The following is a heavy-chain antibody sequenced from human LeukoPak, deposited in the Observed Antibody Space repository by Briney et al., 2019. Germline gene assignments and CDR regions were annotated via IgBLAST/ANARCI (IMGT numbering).Heavy chain of an antibody. Sequence: GGPLRLSCAASGFTFTTNWMTWVRQAPGKGLEWVATINQDGSEKYYVDSVKGRFTISRDNAKNSLFLQMNSLRAEDTAVYYCAREGYYYDSSGYYSVGFDYWGQGTLVTVSS. V-gene: IGHV3-7*01. CDR2: INQDGSEK. CDR1: GFTFTTNW. J-gene: IGHJ4*02. CDR3: AREGYYYDSSGYYSVGFDY. D-gene: IGHD3-22*01.